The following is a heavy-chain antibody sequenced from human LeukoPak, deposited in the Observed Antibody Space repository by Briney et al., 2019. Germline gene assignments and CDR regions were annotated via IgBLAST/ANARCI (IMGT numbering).Heavy chain of an antibody. CDR3: GTGVAASCTMPRGY. CDR1: GYTFTSYY. CDR2: INANSGST. J-gene: IGHJ4*02. Sequence: ASVKVSCKASGYTFTSYYMHWLRQAPGQGLEWMGWINANSGSTNYAQKFQGRVTMTRDTSISTAYMEMSRLRSDDTAVYYCGTGVAASCTMPRGYWGQGTLVTVSA. D-gene: IGHD6-13*01. V-gene: IGHV1-2*02.